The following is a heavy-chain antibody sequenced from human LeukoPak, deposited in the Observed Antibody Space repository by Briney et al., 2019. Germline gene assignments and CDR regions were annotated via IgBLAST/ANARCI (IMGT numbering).Heavy chain of an antibody. D-gene: IGHD3-22*01. J-gene: IGHJ4*02. CDR1: GFTFSNYG. CDR2: ITGSGGST. CDR3: ARDERLLPFLK. V-gene: IGHV3-23*01. Sequence: QPGGSLRLSCAASGFTFSNYGLSWVRQAPGKGLEWVSGITGSGGSTYYADSVKGRFTISRDNSKNTLYLQMNSLRAEDTAIYYCARDERLLPFLKWGQGTLVTVSS.